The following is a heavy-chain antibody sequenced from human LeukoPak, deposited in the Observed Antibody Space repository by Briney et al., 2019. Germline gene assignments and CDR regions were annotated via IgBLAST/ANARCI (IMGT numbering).Heavy chain of an antibody. CDR3: ARGSYSYAFDI. CDR2: ISSSSSYI. J-gene: IGHJ3*02. Sequence: GGSLRLSCAASGFTFSSYGMNWVRQAPGKGLEWVSSISSSSSYIYYADSVKGRFTISRDNAKNSLYLQMNSLRAEDTAVYYCARGSYSYAFDIWGQGTMVTVSS. CDR1: GFTFSSYG. V-gene: IGHV3-21*01. D-gene: IGHD5-18*01.